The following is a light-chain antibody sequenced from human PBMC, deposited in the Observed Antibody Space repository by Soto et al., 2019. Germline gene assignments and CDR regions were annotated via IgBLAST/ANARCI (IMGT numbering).Light chain of an antibody. CDR2: GAS. Sequence: IVLTQSPRTLPVSQGKIASLSGRASQSVSNNYLAWYQQKPGQAPRLLIYGASNRATGIPDRFSGSGSGTDFTLTISRLEPEDFAVYYCQQYGSSGTFGQGTKVDIK. V-gene: IGKV3-20*01. CDR3: QQYGSSGT. J-gene: IGKJ1*01. CDR1: QSVSNNY.